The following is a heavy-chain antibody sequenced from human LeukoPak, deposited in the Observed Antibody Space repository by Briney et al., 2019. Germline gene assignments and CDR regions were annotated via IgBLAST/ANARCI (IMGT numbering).Heavy chain of an antibody. J-gene: IGHJ4*02. Sequence: GGSLRLSCAASGFTFSSYAMSWVRQAPGKGLEWVAFIRYDGSNKYYADSVKGRFTISRDNSKNTLYLQMNSLRAEDTAVYYCAKGFSGSWSFDYWGQGTLVTVSS. V-gene: IGHV3-30*02. D-gene: IGHD6-13*01. CDR1: GFTFSSYA. CDR2: IRYDGSNK. CDR3: AKGFSGSWSFDY.